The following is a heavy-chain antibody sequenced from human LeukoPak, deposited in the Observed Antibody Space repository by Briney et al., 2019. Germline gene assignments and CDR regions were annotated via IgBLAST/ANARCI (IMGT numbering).Heavy chain of an antibody. V-gene: IGHV3-21*01. J-gene: IGHJ4*02. CDR3: ARGGAARPDF. D-gene: IGHD6-6*01. CDR2: ISRGSSYI. Sequence: GGSLRLSCAASGFTFSSYSMNWVRQAPGKGLEWVSSISRGSSYIYYADSVKGRFTISRDNAKNSLYLQMNSLRVEDTAVYYCARGGAARPDFWGQGTLVTVSS. CDR1: GFTFSSYS.